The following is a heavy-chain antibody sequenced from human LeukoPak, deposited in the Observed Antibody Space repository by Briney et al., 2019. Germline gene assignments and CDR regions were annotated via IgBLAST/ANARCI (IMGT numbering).Heavy chain of an antibody. V-gene: IGHV3-53*01. CDR3: ARGTERASWFDP. CDR1: GFTVSNNY. CDR2: IHSGGLT. Sequence: PGGSLRLSCAASGFTVSNNYISWVRQAPGKGLEWVSVIHSGGLTYYADSVKGRFTISRDNSKNTVYLQMNSLRAEDTAVYYCARGTERASWFDPWGQGTLVTVSS. J-gene: IGHJ5*02. D-gene: IGHD1-1*01.